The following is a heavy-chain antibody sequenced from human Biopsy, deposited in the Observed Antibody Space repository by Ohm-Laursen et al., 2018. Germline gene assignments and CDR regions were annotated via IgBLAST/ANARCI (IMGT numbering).Heavy chain of an antibody. V-gene: IGHV4-59*08. CDR2: IYYSGST. CDR3: ARHPTHRIQQIDY. CDR1: GGSISRYY. D-gene: IGHD5-18*01. J-gene: IGHJ4*02. Sequence: SETLSLTCTVSGGSISRYYWSWIRQPPGKGLEWIGYIYYSGSTNYNPSLKSLATISVDTSKNQFPLRLSSVTAADTAVYYCARHPTHRIQQIDYWGQGTLVAVSS.